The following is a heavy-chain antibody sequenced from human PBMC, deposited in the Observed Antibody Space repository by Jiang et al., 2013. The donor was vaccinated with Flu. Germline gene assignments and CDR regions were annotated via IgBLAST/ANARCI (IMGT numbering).Heavy chain of an antibody. CDR1: GFSLSHPRMG. Sequence: KPTQTLTLTCTVSGFSLSHPRMGVSWIRQPPGKALEWLAHIFSTDEKSYSASLKNRLTISEDISKSQVVLTMTNMDPLDTATYYCARIQPQMITFGGVIVFDFWGQGAPVIVSS. J-gene: IGHJ4*02. D-gene: IGHD3-16*02. V-gene: IGHV2-26*01. CDR3: ARIQPQMITFGGVIVFDF. CDR2: IFSTDEK.